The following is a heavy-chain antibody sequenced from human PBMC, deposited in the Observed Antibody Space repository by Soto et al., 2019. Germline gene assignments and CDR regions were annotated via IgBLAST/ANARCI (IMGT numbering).Heavy chain of an antibody. Sequence: QVQLQESGPELVKPSDTLSLTCAVSGYSISSTNWWGWIRQPPGKGLGWIGYIYYSGSAYYNPSLKSRVTMSVDTSKNQFSLKVRSVTAVDTAVYYCARVAVAGTHFDYWGQGTLVTVSS. CDR2: IYYSGSA. J-gene: IGHJ4*02. D-gene: IGHD6-19*01. V-gene: IGHV4-28*01. CDR1: GYSISSTNW. CDR3: ARVAVAGTHFDY.